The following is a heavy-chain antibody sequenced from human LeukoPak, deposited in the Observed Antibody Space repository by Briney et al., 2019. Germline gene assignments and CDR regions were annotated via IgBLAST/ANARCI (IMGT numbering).Heavy chain of an antibody. CDR3: ARDYGDYIKYFQY. V-gene: IGHV3-11*05. J-gene: IGHJ1*01. CDR2: ISSSSSYT. D-gene: IGHD4-17*01. CDR1: GFTFSDYY. Sequence: SGGSLRLSCAASGFTFSDYYMSWLRQAPGKGLEWVSYISSSSSYTDYADSVKGRFTISRDNAKNSLYLQMNSLRAEDTAVYYCARDYGDYIKYFQYWGQGTLVTVSS.